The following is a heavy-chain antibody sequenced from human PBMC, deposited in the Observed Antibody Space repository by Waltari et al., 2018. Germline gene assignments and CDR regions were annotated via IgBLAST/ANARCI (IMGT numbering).Heavy chain of an antibody. CDR3: ARDYCSGDGCSLDC. J-gene: IGHJ4*02. CDR1: GSTFPGPR. Sequence: QVQLVQSGNEVMKPGASVQVSCKASGSTFPGPRITWVRQAPGQGPEWLGWINRNNGNTKFAQKFQGRVSLTTDTSTSTAYMDLRSLTSDDTAVYYCARDYCSGDGCSLDCWGQGTLVTVSS. D-gene: IGHD2-15*01. CDR2: INRNNGNT. V-gene: IGHV1-18*04.